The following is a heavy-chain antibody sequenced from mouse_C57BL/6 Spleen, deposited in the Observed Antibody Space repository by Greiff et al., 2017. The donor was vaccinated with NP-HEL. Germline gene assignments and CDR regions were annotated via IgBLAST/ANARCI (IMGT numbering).Heavy chain of an antibody. J-gene: IGHJ3*01. D-gene: IGHD2-4*01. Sequence: QVQLQQPGAELVKPGASVKLSCKASGYTFTSYWMHWVKQRPGQGLEWIGMIHPNSGSTNYNEKFKSKATLTVDKSSSTAYMQLSSLTSEDSAVYYCARSDYDYDGCAYWGQGTLVTVSA. CDR2: IHPNSGST. CDR1: GYTFTSYW. V-gene: IGHV1-64*01. CDR3: ARSDYDYDGCAY.